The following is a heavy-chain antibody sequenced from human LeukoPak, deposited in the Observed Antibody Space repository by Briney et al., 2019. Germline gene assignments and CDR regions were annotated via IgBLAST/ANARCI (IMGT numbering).Heavy chain of an antibody. CDR3: TPHRFGVYCFDY. CDR1: GFTFSNAW. Sequence: PGGSLRLSCAASGFTFSNAWMSWVRQAPGKGLEWVGRIKSKTDGGTTDYAAPVKGRFTISRDDSKNTLYLQMNSLKTEDTAVYYCTPHRFGVYCFDYWGQGTLVTVSS. V-gene: IGHV3-15*01. J-gene: IGHJ4*02. CDR2: IKSKTDGGTT. D-gene: IGHD3-16*01.